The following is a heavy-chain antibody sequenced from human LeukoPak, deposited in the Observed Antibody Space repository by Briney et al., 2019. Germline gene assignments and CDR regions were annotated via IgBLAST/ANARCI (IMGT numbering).Heavy chain of an antibody. CDR3: ARGGTLVQGVTILYGMDV. Sequence: EASVKVSCKTSGDTFTSYDINWVRQATGQGLEWMGWMNPRSGHTIYTQKFQGRVAMTRDTSTSTAYMELSSLRSEDTAVYYCARGGTLVQGVTILYGMDVWGQGTTVTVSS. CDR1: GDTFTSYD. D-gene: IGHD3-10*01. V-gene: IGHV1-8*01. J-gene: IGHJ6*02. CDR2: MNPRSGHT.